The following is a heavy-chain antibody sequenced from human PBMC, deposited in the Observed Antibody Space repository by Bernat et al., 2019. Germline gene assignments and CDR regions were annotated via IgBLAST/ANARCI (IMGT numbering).Heavy chain of an antibody. J-gene: IGHJ6*02. CDR1: GFTFSNAW. D-gene: IGHD3-10*01. CDR3: TNTGGFGVHFYYYYGMDV. V-gene: IGHV3-15*01. Sequence: EVQLVESGGGLVKPGGSLRLSCAASGFTFSNAWMSWVRQAPGKGLEWGGRIKSKTDGGTTDYAAPVKGRFTISRDDSKNTLYLQMNSLKTEDTAVYYGTNTGGFGVHFYYYYGMDVWGQGTTVTVSS. CDR2: IKSKTDGGTT.